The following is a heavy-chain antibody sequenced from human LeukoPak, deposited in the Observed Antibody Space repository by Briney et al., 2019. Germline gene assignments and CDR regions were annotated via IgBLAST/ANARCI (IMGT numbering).Heavy chain of an antibody. CDR1: GFTFSSYA. CDR3: AKGGLSRAGLDF. J-gene: IGHJ4*02. Sequence: PGGSLRPSCAASGFTFSSYAMTWVRQAPGKGLEWVSSISDRDHNTYYADSVKGRFTISRDNSKNTLYLQMNSLRAEDTAVYYCAKGGLSRAGLDFWGQGTLVTVSS. V-gene: IGHV3-23*01. CDR2: ISDRDHNT. D-gene: IGHD5/OR15-5a*01.